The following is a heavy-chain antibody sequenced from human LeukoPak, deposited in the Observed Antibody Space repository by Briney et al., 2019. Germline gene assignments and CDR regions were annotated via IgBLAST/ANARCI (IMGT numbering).Heavy chain of an antibody. CDR2: IKQEGREK. V-gene: IGHV3-7*01. J-gene: IGHJ6*03. CDR3: ASPEPSNYDFWSGYPKGPMDV. CDR1: GFTFSSYW. Sequence: PGGSLRLSCAASGFTFSSYWMSWVRQAPGKGRGWVANIKQEGREKYYVDSVKGRFTISRDNAKNSLYLQMNSLRAEDTAVYYCASPEPSNYDFWSGYPKGPMDVWGKGTTVTVSS. D-gene: IGHD3-3*01.